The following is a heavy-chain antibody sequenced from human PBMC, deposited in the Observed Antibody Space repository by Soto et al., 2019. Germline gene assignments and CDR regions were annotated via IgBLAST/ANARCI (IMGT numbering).Heavy chain of an antibody. CDR2: SSSSSSYV. CDR3: ARDTGALTYYYDSSGGYYGMDV. V-gene: IGHV3-21*01. Sequence: EVQLVESGGGLVKPGGSLRLSCAASGFTLSSYSMNWVRQAPGKGLEWVSSSSSSSSYVYYADSVKGRFTISRDNAKNSLYLQMNILRAEDTAVYYCARDTGALTYYYDSSGGYYGMDVWDQGTTVTVSS. D-gene: IGHD3-22*01. J-gene: IGHJ6*02. CDR1: GFTLSSYS.